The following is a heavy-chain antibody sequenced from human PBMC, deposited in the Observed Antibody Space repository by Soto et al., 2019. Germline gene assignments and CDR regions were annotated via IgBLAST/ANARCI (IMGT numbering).Heavy chain of an antibody. J-gene: IGHJ3*02. CDR3: KSSIIIVPAPGDI. CDR2: IKSKTGGGTT. Sequence: GSLRLSCAASGFTFTNAWMYWVRQAPGKGLEWVGRIKSKTGGGTTDYAAPVKGRFTISRDDSKNTLYLQMTSLKTEDTAVYYCKSSIIIVPAPGDIWGQGTTVTVSS. V-gene: IGHV3-15*01. CDR1: GFTFTNAW. D-gene: IGHD2-2*01.